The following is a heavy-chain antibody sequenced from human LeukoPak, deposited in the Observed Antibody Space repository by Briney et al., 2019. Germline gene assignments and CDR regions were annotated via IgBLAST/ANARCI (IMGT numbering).Heavy chain of an antibody. CDR1: GNTFTDLS. V-gene: IGHV1-24*01. CDR3: ATDFYRGRQFDY. J-gene: IGHJ4*02. CDR2: FYPEDGET. D-gene: IGHD2/OR15-2a*01. Sequence: AVTVSCKLSGNTFTDLSMNWVRPAPAKGLAWMGGFYPEDGETIYAQKFQGRVTMTGDTATETAYTELTSLRPADTAVYYCATDFYRGRQFDYWGGGTLVTVSS.